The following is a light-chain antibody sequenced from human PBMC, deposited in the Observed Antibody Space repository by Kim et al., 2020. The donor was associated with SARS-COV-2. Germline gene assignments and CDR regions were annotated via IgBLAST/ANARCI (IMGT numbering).Light chain of an antibody. CDR1: SSDVDDYNY. CDR3: RSYTSSTTLL. CDR2: DVN. J-gene: IGLJ1*01. V-gene: IGLV2-14*03. Sequence: GQSITVSCPGTSSDVDDYNYVSWYQHHPGKAPKLMLYDVNNRPSGVSTRFSGSKSGNTTSLTISGLQAEDEADYYCRSYTSSTTLLFGTGTKVTVL.